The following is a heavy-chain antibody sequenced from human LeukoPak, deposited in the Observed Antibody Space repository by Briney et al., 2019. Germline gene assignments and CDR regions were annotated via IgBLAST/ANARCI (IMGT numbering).Heavy chain of an antibody. J-gene: IGHJ4*02. CDR3: VPKGTEGY. V-gene: IGHV3-64D*06. CDR2: ISPTGGST. Sequence: GGSLRLSCSASGFAFSGYAMHWVRQAPGKGLQYVSAISPTGGSTYYADSVKGRFSISRDNSKNTLYPQMSSLRPEDTAVYYCVPKGTEGYWGQGTLVTVSS. CDR1: GFAFSGYA.